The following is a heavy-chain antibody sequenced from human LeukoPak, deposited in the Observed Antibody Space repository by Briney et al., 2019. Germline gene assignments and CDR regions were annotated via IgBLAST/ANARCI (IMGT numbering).Heavy chain of an antibody. CDR2: IWYDGSHT. V-gene: IGHV3-33*01. D-gene: IGHD2-2*01. CDR3: ARDGRGVVVPAAITGWFDP. CDR1: GFTFSNFA. Sequence: GGSLRLSCAASGFTFSNFAMHWVRQAPGKGLEWVAVIWYDGSHTYYADSVKGRFTVSRDNPENTLSLQMNSLRVEDTAIYYCARDGRGVVVPAAITGWFDPWGQGTLVTVSS. J-gene: IGHJ5*02.